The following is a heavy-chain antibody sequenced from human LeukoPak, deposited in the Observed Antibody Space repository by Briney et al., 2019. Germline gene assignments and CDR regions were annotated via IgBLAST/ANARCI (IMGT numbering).Heavy chain of an antibody. J-gene: IGHJ6*03. CDR2: INHSGST. D-gene: IGHD1-7*01. V-gene: IGHV4-34*01. CDR1: GGSFSGYY. CDR3: ARESNSGSSVYYYYYMDV. Sequence: SETLSLTCAVYGGSFSGYYWSWIRQPPGKGLEWIGEINHSGSTNYNPSLKSRVTISVDTSKNQFSLKLSSVTAADTAVYYCARESNSGSSVYYYYYMDVWGKGTTVTVSS.